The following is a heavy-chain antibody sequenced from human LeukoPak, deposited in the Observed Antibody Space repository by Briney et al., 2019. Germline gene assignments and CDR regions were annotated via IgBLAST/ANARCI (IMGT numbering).Heavy chain of an antibody. Sequence: PSETLSLTCAVYGGSFSGYYWSWIRHPPGKRLELIGSIYYSGSTYYNPSLKSRVTISVDTSKNQFSLKLSSVTAADTAVYYCARRSIVVVPAAPPRDAFDIWGQGTMVTVSS. CDR2: IYYSGST. J-gene: IGHJ3*02. CDR3: ARRSIVVVPAAPPRDAFDI. D-gene: IGHD2-2*01. V-gene: IGHV4-34*01. CDR1: GGSFSGYY.